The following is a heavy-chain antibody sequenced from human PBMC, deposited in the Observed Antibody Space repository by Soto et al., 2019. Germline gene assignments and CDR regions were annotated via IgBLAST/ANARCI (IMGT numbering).Heavy chain of an antibody. CDR2: ISGSGGST. CDR1: GFTFSSYA. CDR3: AKGCSSTSCYSMFADY. J-gene: IGHJ4*02. Sequence: GGSLRLSCAASGFTFSSYAMSWVRQAPGKGLEWVSAISGSGGSTYYADSVKGRFTISRDNSKNTLYLQMNSLRAEDTAVYYCAKGCSSTSCYSMFADYWGQGTLVTVSS. V-gene: IGHV3-23*01. D-gene: IGHD2-2*01.